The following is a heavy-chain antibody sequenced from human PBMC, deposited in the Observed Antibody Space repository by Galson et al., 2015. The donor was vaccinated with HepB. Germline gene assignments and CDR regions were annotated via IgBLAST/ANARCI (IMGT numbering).Heavy chain of an antibody. CDR1: GFSLTTSGMC. CDR2: IDWDDDK. J-gene: IGHJ2*01. V-gene: IGHV2-70*11. CDR3: ARMLLRSYWYFDL. Sequence: PALVKPTQTLTLTCTFSGFSLTTSGMCVSWIRQPPGKALEWLARIDWDDDKYYSTSLKTRLTISKDTSKNQVVLTMTNMDPVDTATYYCARMLLRSYWYFDLWGRGTLVTVSS.